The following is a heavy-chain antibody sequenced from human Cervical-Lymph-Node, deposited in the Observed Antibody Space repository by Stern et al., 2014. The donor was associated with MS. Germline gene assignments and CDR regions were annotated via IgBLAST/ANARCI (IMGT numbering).Heavy chain of an antibody. CDR3: ARWARDLSAFDY. J-gene: IGHJ4*02. Sequence: VQLVESGPGLVKPSQTLSLTCTVSGGSISSGSYYWSWIRQPAGKGLEWIGRIYTSGSTNYNPSLKSRVTISVATPQTQFSLKLSSVTAADTAVYYCARWARDLSAFDYWGQGTLVTVSS. CDR2: IYTSGST. CDR1: GGSISSGSYY. V-gene: IGHV4-61*02. D-gene: IGHD3-16*02.